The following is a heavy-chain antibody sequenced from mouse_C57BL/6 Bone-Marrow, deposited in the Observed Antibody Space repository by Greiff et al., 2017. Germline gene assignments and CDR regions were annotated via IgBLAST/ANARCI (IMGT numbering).Heavy chain of an antibody. CDR1: GYTFTDYY. CDR2: INPYNGGT. Sequence: EVQLQQSGPVLVKPGASVKMSCKASGYTFTDYYMNWVKQSHGKSLEWIGVINPYNGGTSYNQKFKGKATLTVDKSSSTAYMELNSLTSEDSAVYYCAREDYGSSYVRYFDVWGTGTTVTVSS. V-gene: IGHV1-19*01. J-gene: IGHJ1*03. D-gene: IGHD1-1*01. CDR3: AREDYGSSYVRYFDV.